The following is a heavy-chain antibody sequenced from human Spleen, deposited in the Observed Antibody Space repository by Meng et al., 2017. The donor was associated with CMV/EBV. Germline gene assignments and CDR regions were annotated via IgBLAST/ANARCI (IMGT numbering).Heavy chain of an antibody. Sequence: GSLRLSCAVYGGSFSGYYWSWIRQPPGKGLEWIGEINHSGSTNYNPSLKSRVTISVDTSKNQFSLKLSSVTAADTAVYYCARDLGLWFGEFDNWGQGTLVTVSS. J-gene: IGHJ4*02. D-gene: IGHD3-10*01. CDR1: GGSFSGYY. CDR3: ARDLGLWFGEFDN. V-gene: IGHV4-34*01. CDR2: INHSGST.